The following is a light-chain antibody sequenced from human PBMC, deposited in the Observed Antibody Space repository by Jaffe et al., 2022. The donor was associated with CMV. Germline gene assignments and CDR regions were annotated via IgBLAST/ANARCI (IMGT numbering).Light chain of an antibody. J-gene: IGKJ2*01. CDR3: QQSYSTPPYT. CDR2: AAS. CDR1: QSISTY. V-gene: IGKV1-39*01. Sequence: DNQMTQSPSSLSASVGDRVTITCRASQSISTYLNWYQLKPGKAPKLLIYAASSLQRGVPSRFSGSGSGTDFTLTISSLQPEDFATYYCQQSYSTPPYTFGQGTKLEIK.